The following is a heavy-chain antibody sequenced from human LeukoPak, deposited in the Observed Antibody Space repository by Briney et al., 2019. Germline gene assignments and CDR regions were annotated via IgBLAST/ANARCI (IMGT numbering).Heavy chain of an antibody. CDR2: ISSSSSYI. V-gene: IGHV3-21*01. CDR1: GFTFSSYR. CDR3: AREPTYGSGSYHDY. Sequence: PGGSLRLSCAASGFTFSSYRMNWVRQAPGKGLEWVSSISSSSSYIYYADSVKGRFTISRDNAKNSLYLQMNSLRAEDTAVYYCAREPTYGSGSYHDYWGQGTLVTVSS. J-gene: IGHJ4*02. D-gene: IGHD3-10*01.